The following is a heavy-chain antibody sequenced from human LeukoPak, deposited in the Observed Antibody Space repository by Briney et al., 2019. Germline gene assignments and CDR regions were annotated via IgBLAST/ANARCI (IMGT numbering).Heavy chain of an antibody. CDR3: ARLTGSGEVFDS. V-gene: IGHV4-30-4*01. J-gene: IGHJ4*02. Sequence: SQTLSLTCTVSGGSISRGDDYWNWIRQPPGKGLEWIGYIYDDGSTYYNPSLKSRVTISIDTSKNQFSLNLRSVTAAGTAVYYCARLTGSGEVFDSWGQGTLVTVSS. CDR2: IYDDGST. D-gene: IGHD1-14*01. CDR1: GGSISRGDDY.